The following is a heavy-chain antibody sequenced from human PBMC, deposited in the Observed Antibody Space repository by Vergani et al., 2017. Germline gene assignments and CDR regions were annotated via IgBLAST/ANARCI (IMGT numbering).Heavy chain of an antibody. D-gene: IGHD3-22*01. J-gene: IGHJ4*02. Sequence: QVQLQESGPGLVKPSQTLSLTCTVSGGSISSGSYYWSWIRQPAGKGLEWIGRIYTSGSTNYNPSLKSRVTISVDTSKNQFSLKLSSVTAADTAVYYCARGSWYYYDSSGYPDYWGQGTLVTVSS. CDR2: IYTSGST. CDR3: ARGSWYYYDSSGYPDY. CDR1: GGSISSGSYY. V-gene: IGHV4-61*02.